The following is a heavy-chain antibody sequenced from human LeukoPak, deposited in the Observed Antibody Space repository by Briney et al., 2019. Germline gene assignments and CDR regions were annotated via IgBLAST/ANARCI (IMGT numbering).Heavy chain of an antibody. D-gene: IGHD3-10*02. CDR3: AELGITMIGGV. CDR1: GLTFEEYG. J-gene: IGHJ6*04. Sequence: GGSLRLSCAASGLTFEEYGMSWVRQVAGKGLEWVSYISSSGSTIYYADSVKGRFTISRDNAKNSLYLQMNSLRAEDTAVYYCAELGITMIGGVWGKGTTVTISS. V-gene: IGHV3-48*03. CDR2: ISSSGSTI.